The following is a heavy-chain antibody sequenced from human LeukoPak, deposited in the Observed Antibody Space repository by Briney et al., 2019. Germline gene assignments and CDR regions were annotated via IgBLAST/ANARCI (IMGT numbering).Heavy chain of an antibody. J-gene: IGHJ4*02. V-gene: IGHV3-23*01. Sequence: GGSLRLSCAASGFTFDDYGMSWVRQAPGKGLEWVSAISGSGDSTYYADSVKGRFTISRDNSRNTLYLQMHSLRAGDTAVYYCAKSFRSTSLDYWGQGTLVTVSS. CDR2: ISGSGDST. CDR1: GFTFDDYG. CDR3: AKSFRSTSLDY. D-gene: IGHD2-2*01.